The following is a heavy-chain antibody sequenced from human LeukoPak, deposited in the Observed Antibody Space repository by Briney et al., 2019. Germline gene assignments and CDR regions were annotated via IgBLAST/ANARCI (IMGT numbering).Heavy chain of an antibody. J-gene: IGHJ6*03. CDR1: GYSISSGYY. CDR2: IYHSGST. D-gene: IGHD5-12*01. Sequence: SETLSLTCAVSGYSISSGYYWGWIRQPPGKGLEWIGSIYHSGSTYYNPSLKGRVTISVDTSKNQFSLKLSSVTAADTAVYYCARVGIDSGYDYGYYYYYMDVWGKGTTVTVSS. CDR3: ARVGIDSGYDYGYYYYYMDV. V-gene: IGHV4-38-2*01.